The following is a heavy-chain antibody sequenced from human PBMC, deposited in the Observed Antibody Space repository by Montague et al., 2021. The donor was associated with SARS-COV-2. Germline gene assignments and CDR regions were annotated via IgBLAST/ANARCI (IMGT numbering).Heavy chain of an antibody. Sequence: SLRLSCAASGSTFSSYGMHWVRQAPGKGLEWVAVIWYDGSNKYYXDSXKGRFTISRDNSKNTLYLQMNSLRAEDTAVYYCARDWWNGDWLFGLYYYYGMDVWGQGTTVTVSS. J-gene: IGHJ6*02. CDR2: IWYDGSNK. CDR1: GSTFSSYG. V-gene: IGHV3-33*01. CDR3: ARDWWNGDWLFGLYYYYGMDV. D-gene: IGHD3-9*01.